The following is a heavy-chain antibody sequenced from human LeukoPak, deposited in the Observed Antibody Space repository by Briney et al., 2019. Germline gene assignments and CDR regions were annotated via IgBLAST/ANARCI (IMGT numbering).Heavy chain of an antibody. CDR1: GYTFTSYD. CDR3: ARGNLYYDFWSGYYYDY. CDR2: MNPNSGNT. V-gene: IGHV1-8*03. D-gene: IGHD3-3*01. Sequence: ASVKVSRKASGYTFTSYDINWVRQATGQGLEWMGWMNPNSGNTGYAQKFQGRVTITRNTSISTAYMELSSLRSEDTAVYYCARGNLYYDFWSGYYYDYWGQGTLVTVSS. J-gene: IGHJ4*02.